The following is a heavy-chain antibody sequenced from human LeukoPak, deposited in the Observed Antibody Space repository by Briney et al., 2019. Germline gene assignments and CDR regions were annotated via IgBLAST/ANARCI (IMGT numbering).Heavy chain of an antibody. CDR3: ARSQPQGSGSYYFYYYYYMDV. D-gene: IGHD3-10*01. CDR2: MNPNSGNT. J-gene: IGHJ6*03. CDR1: GYTFTSYD. Sequence: GASVKVSCKASGYTFTSYDINWVRQATGQGLEWMGWMNPNSGNTGYAQKFQGRVTMTRNTSISTAYMELSSLRSEDTAVYYCARSQPQGSGSYYFYYYYYMDVWGKGTTVTISS. V-gene: IGHV1-8*01.